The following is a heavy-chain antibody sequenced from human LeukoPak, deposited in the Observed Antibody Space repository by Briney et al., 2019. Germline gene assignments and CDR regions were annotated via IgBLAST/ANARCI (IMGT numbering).Heavy chain of an antibody. D-gene: IGHD3-22*01. CDR1: GFTFSSYD. J-gene: IGHJ4*02. CDR3: ARGYYDSSGYYPLFDY. Sequence: GGSLRLSCAASGFTFSSYDMHWVRPATGKGLEWVSAIGTAGDTYYPGSVKGRFTISRENAKNSLYLQMNSLRAGDTAVYYCARGYYDSSGYYPLFDYWGQGTLVTVSS. V-gene: IGHV3-13*01. CDR2: IGTAGDT.